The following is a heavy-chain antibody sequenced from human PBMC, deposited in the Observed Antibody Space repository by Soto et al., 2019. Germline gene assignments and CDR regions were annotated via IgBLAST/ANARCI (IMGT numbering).Heavy chain of an antibody. J-gene: IGHJ6*02. CDR2: ISYDGSNK. V-gene: IGHV3-30*18. Sequence: PGGSLRLSCAASGFTFSSYGMHWVRQAPGKGLEWVAVISYDGSNKYYADSVKGRFTISRDNSKNTLYLQMNSLRAEDTAVYYCAKDQVWRDHRKYYYYYGMDVWGQGTTVTVSS. CDR3: AKDQVWRDHRKYYYYYGMDV. D-gene: IGHD2-21*01. CDR1: GFTFSSYG.